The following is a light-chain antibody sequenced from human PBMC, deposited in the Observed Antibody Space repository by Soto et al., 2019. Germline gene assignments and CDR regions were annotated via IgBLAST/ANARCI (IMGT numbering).Light chain of an antibody. J-gene: IGKJ1*01. Sequence: DIQMSRSPSTLSASVGDRVTITCRASQSISSWLAWYQQKPGKAPKLLIYKASSLESGVPSRFSGSGSGTEFTLTISSLQPDDFATYYCQQYPRTFGQGTKVDIK. CDR3: QQYPRT. CDR1: QSISSW. CDR2: KAS. V-gene: IGKV1-5*03.